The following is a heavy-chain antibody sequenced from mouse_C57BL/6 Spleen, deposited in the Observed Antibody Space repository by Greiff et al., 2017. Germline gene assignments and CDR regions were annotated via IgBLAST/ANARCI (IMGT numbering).Heavy chain of an antibody. CDR3: ARSYYSNYYYYAMDY. V-gene: IGHV1-50*01. CDR2: IDPSDSYT. D-gene: IGHD2-5*01. Sequence: VQLQQPGAELVKPGASVKLSCKASGYTFTSYWMQWVKQRPGQGLEWIGEIDPSDSYTNYNQKFKGKATLTVDTSSSTAYMQLSSLTSEDSAVYYCARSYYSNYYYYAMDYWGQGTSVTVSS. CDR1: GYTFTSYW. J-gene: IGHJ4*01.